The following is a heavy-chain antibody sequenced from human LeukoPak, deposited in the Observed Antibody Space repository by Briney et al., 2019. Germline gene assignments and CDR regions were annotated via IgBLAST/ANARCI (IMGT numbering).Heavy chain of an antibody. CDR3: TTDSFYDYGDYPYYFDY. J-gene: IGHJ4*02. V-gene: IGHV3-15*01. CDR2: IKSKTDGGTT. CDR1: GFTFSNAW. D-gene: IGHD4-17*01. Sequence: PGGSLRLSCAASGFTFSNAWMSWVRQAPGKGLEWVGRIKSKTDGGTTDYAAPVKGRFTISRDDSKNTLYLQMNSLKTEDTAVYYCTTDSFYDYGDYPYYFDYWGQGTLVTVSS.